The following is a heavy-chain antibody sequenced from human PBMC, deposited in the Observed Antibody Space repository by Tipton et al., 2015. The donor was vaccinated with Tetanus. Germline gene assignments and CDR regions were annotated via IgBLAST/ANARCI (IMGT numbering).Heavy chain of an antibody. CDR1: GASINAGGYL. CDR2: IYYNGST. CDR3: ARGGLCVGPACAGISPLLDV. V-gene: IGHV4-61*03. Sequence: TLSLTCNVSGASINAGGYLWTWVRQLPGQGLEWIGNIYYNGSTKYNPSLKSRVTVSLDMSKKHFSLRLSSVTAADTAVYYCARGGLCVGPACAGISPLLDVWGRGTLVTVSS. J-gene: IGHJ2*01. D-gene: IGHD2-15*01.